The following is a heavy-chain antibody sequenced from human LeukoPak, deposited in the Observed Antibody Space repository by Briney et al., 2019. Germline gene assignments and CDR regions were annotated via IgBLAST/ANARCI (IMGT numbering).Heavy chain of an antibody. J-gene: IGHJ6*03. D-gene: IGHD6-6*01. CDR2: ISGSGGST. Sequence: SGGSLRLSCAASGFTFSSYAMSWVRQAPGKGLEWVSAISGSGGSTYYADSVKGRFTISRDNSKNTLYLQMNSLRAEDTAVYYCAKSIRQLDYYYYYVDVWGKGTTVTVSS. V-gene: IGHV3-23*01. CDR3: AKSIRQLDYYYYYVDV. CDR1: GFTFSSYA.